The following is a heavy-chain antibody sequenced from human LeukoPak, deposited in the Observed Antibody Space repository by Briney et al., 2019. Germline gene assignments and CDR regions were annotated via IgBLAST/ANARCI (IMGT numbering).Heavy chain of an antibody. J-gene: IGHJ4*02. CDR2: IYYSGST. D-gene: IGHD3-22*01. CDR1: GGFISSGGYY. Sequence: SETLSLTCTVSGGFISSGGYYWSWIRQHPGKGLEWIGYIYYSGSTYYNPSLKSRVTISVDTSKNQFSLKLSSVTAADTAVCYCARDRDYYDSSGFDYWGQGTLVTVSS. CDR3: ARDRDYYDSSGFDY. V-gene: IGHV4-31*03.